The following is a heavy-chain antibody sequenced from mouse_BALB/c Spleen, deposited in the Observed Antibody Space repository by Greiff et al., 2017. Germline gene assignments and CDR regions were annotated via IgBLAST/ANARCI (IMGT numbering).Heavy chain of an antibody. CDR1: GFSLTSYG. Sequence: VQLQESGPGLVAPSQSLSITCTVSGFSLTSYGVHWVRQPPGKGLEWLGVIWAGGSTNYNSALMSRLSISKDNSKSQVFLKMNSLQTDDTAMYYCAREGYYGTRDYAMDYWGQGTSVTVSS. D-gene: IGHD2-1*01. V-gene: IGHV2-9*02. CDR3: AREGYYGTRDYAMDY. CDR2: IWAGGST. J-gene: IGHJ4*01.